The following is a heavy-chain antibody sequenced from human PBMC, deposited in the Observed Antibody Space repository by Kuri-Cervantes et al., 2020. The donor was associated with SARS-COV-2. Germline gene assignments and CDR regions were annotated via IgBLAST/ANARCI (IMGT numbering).Heavy chain of an antibody. CDR2: IYYSGST. Sequence: ESLKISCTVSGGSISSSISSSSYYWGWIRQPPGKGLEWIGSIYYSGSTYYNPSLKSRVTISVDTSKNQFSLKLNSVTAADTAVYYCARRSTSITIFGVVNINPFDYWGQGTLVTVSS. D-gene: IGHD3-3*01. CDR1: GGSISSSISSSSYY. J-gene: IGHJ4*02. CDR3: ARRSTSITIFGVVNINPFDY. V-gene: IGHV4-39*01.